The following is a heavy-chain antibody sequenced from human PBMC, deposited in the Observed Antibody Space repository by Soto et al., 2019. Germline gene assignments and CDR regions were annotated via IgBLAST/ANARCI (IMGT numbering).Heavy chain of an antibody. J-gene: IGHJ5*02. V-gene: IGHV3-9*01. CDR1: GFTFDDYA. CDR2: ISWNSGSI. Sequence: GGSLRLSCAASGFTFDDYAMHWVRQAPGKGLEWVSGISWNSGSIGYADSVKGRFTISRDNAKNSLYLQMNSLRAEDTALYYCAKQQGRDYYGSGSYFWFDPWGQGTLVTVSS. CDR3: AKQQGRDYYGSGSYFWFDP. D-gene: IGHD3-10*01.